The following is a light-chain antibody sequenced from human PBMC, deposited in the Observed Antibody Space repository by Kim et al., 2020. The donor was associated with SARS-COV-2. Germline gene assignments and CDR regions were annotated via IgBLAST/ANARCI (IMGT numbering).Light chain of an antibody. CDR3: QAWDSSAAV. J-gene: IGLJ2*01. Sequence: VDPGQTALITCSGDKLGYKYAFWYQQKPGQSPVLVMFQHDKRPSGISQLFSGSNSGNTAILNISGTRTIDEADYYCQAWDSSAAVFGGGTQLTVL. V-gene: IGLV3-1*01. CDR1: KLGYKY. CDR2: QHD.